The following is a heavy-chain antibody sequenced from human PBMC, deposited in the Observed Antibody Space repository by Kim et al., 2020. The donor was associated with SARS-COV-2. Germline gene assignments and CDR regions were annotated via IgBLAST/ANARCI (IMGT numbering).Heavy chain of an antibody. Sequence: GESLKISCKGSGYSFTSYWISWVRQMPGKGLEWMGRIDPSDSYTNYSPSFQGHVTISADKSISTAYLQWSSLKASDTAMYYCARPGYGSGSSNWFDPWGQGTLVTVSS. D-gene: IGHD3-10*01. CDR2: IDPSDSYT. J-gene: IGHJ5*02. V-gene: IGHV5-10-1*01. CDR1: GYSFTSYW. CDR3: ARPGYGSGSSNWFDP.